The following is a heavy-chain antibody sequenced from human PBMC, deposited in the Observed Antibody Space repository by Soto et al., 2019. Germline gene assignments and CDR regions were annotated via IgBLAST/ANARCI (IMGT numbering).Heavy chain of an antibody. J-gene: IGHJ6*03. D-gene: IGHD2-2*01. CDR2: ISSSSSYI. V-gene: IGHV3-21*01. CDR1: GFTFSSYS. Sequence: EVQLVESGGGLVKPGGSLRLSCAASGFTFSSYSMNWVRQAPGKGLEWVSSISSSSSYIYYADSVKGRFTISRDNAKNSLYLQMNSLRAEDTAVYYCARDYQAFRTEYYYYYYMDVWGKGTTVTVSS. CDR3: ARDYQAFRTEYYYYYYMDV.